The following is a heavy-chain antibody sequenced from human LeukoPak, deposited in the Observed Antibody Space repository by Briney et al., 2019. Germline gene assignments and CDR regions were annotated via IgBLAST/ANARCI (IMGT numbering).Heavy chain of an antibody. D-gene: IGHD6-19*01. V-gene: IGHV4-59*08. J-gene: IGHJ4*02. CDR3: ARTSVVNQLQWLAPSYCFDY. Sequence: SETLSLTCTVSGGSISSYYWSWIRQPPGKGLEWIGYIYYSGSTNYNPSLKSRVTISVDTSKNQFSLKLSSVTAADTAVYYCARTSVVNQLQWLAPSYCFDYWGQGTLVTVSS. CDR2: IYYSGST. CDR1: GGSISSYY.